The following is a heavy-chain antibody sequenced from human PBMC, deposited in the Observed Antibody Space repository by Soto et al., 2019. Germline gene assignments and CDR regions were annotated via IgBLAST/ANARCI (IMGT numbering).Heavy chain of an antibody. Sequence: SETLSLTCTVSGASISGFYWSWIRKSAGKGLEWIGRIYATGTTDYNPSLKSRVMMSVDTSKKQFSLKLRSVTAADTAVYYCVRDGKKTLRDWFDPWGKGISVTVSS. CDR2: IYATGTT. CDR3: VRDGKKTLRDWFDP. D-gene: IGHD1-1*01. CDR1: GASISGFY. J-gene: IGHJ5*02. V-gene: IGHV4-4*07.